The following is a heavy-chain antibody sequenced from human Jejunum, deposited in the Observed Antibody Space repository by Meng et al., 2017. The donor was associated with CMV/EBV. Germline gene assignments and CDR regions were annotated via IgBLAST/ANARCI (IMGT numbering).Heavy chain of an antibody. J-gene: IGHJ4*02. CDR2: IYYGGSV. CDR1: SGTFSGNNYS. CDR3: TRRYYD. V-gene: IGHV4-39*01. Sequence: LSLSCTVSSGTFSGNNYSWGWIRQPPGKGLEWIGTIYYGGSVYYNPSFKSRVTISIDMSKSQFSLKLNSVTAADTAVYYCTRRYYDWGQGTLVTVSS. D-gene: IGHD3-3*01.